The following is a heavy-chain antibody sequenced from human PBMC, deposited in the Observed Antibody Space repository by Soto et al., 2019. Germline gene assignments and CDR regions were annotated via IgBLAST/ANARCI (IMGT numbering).Heavy chain of an antibody. Sequence: GGSLRLSCAASGFTVSSNYMSWVRQAPGKGLEWVSVIYSGGSTYYADSVKGRFTISRDNSKNTLYLQMNSLRAEDTAVYYCEGTINMVRGVRPYYYSGMDVWGQGTTVPVS. D-gene: IGHD3-10*01. J-gene: IGHJ6*02. CDR1: GFTVSSNY. V-gene: IGHV3-53*01. CDR2: IYSGGST. CDR3: EGTINMVRGVRPYYYSGMDV.